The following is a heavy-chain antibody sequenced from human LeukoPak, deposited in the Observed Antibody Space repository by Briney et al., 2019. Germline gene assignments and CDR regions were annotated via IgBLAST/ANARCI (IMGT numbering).Heavy chain of an antibody. Sequence: GGSLRLSCAASGFTFSSYSMNWVRQAPGKGLEWVSSISSSSSYIYYADSVKGRFTISRDNAKNSLYLQMNSLRAEDTAVYYCAREKAGTYDYGDPRGAFDNWGQGTMVTVSS. J-gene: IGHJ3*02. CDR2: ISSSSSYI. D-gene: IGHD4-17*01. CDR1: GFTFSSYS. CDR3: AREKAGTYDYGDPRGAFDN. V-gene: IGHV3-21*01.